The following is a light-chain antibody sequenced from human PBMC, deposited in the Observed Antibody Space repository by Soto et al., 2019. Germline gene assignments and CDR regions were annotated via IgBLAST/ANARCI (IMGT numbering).Light chain of an antibody. V-gene: IGKV3-20*01. CDR1: QSVNSNY. CDR2: GAS. Sequence: EIVLTQSPGTLSLSPGERATLSCRARQSVNSNYLAWYQQKPGQAPRLLIYGASHRATGIPDRFSGSGSGIDFTLTISRLEPEDFAVYYCQQYGGSPLYTFGQGTKLEIK. J-gene: IGKJ2*01. CDR3: QQYGGSPLYT.